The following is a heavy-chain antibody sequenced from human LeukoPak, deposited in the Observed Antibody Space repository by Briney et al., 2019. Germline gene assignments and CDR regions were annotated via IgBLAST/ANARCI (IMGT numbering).Heavy chain of an antibody. J-gene: IGHJ6*02. CDR1: GGTFSSYA. V-gene: IGHV1-69*13. D-gene: IGHD2-15*01. Sequence: SVKVSRTASGGTFSSYAISWVRQAPGHGLEWMGGIIPIFGTANYAQKFQGRVTITANESTSTAYMELSSLRSEDTAVYYCARDHCSGGSCYNGMDVWGQGTTVTVSS. CDR3: ARDHCSGGSCYNGMDV. CDR2: IIPIFGTA.